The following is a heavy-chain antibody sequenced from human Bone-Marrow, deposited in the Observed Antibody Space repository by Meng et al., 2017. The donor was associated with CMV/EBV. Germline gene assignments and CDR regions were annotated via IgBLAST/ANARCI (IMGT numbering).Heavy chain of an antibody. CDR2: INPSGGST. J-gene: IGHJ4*02. D-gene: IGHD1-26*01. CDR1: GYTFTSYY. Sequence: ASVKVSCKASGYTFTSYYMHWVRQAPGQGLEWMGIINPSGGSTSYAQKFQGRVTMTRDTSTSTVYMELSSLRSEDTAVYYCARIQPRIVGANNGDYWGQGTLVTVSS. CDR3: ARIQPRIVGANNGDY. V-gene: IGHV1-46*01.